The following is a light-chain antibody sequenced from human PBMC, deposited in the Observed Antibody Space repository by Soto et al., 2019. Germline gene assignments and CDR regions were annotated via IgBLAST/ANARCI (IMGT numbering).Light chain of an antibody. V-gene: IGKV3-20*01. Sequence: EIVMTQSPATLSVSPWERATLSCRASQSVSSNLAWYQQKPGQAPRLLIYGASSRATGIPDRFSGSGSGTDFTLTISRLEPEDFAVYYCQVYGPSPPITFGQGTRLEIK. CDR3: QVYGPSPPIT. J-gene: IGKJ5*01. CDR2: GAS. CDR1: QSVSSN.